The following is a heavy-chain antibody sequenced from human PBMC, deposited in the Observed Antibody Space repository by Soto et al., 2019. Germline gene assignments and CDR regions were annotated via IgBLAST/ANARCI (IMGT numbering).Heavy chain of an antibody. CDR3: TRETPSAAAAYYYYGLDV. D-gene: IGHD6-13*01. CDR1: GGTFSSYF. CDR2: IIPVLGTA. Sequence: SVKVPCKVSGGTFSSYFINWVRQAPGQGLEWVGGIIPVLGTASYAEKFQGRVTITADESTSTAYMELSRLRSDDTAVYYCTRETPSAAAAYYYYGLDVWGQGTTVTVPS. V-gene: IGHV1-69*13. J-gene: IGHJ6*02.